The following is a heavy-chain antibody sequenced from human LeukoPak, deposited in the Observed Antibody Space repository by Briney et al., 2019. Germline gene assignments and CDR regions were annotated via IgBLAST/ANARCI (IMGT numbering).Heavy chain of an antibody. Sequence: ASVTVSCKTSGYTFTNFYMHWVRQAPGQGLEWMGIINPSGANTGYAQKFQGRVTMTRDTSTSTVYMELSSLRSQDTAVYYCAGEVGIRGHFDYWGRGTPVTVSS. V-gene: IGHV1-46*01. J-gene: IGHJ4*02. CDR2: INPSGANT. D-gene: IGHD1-26*01. CDR3: AGEVGIRGHFDY. CDR1: GYTFTNFY.